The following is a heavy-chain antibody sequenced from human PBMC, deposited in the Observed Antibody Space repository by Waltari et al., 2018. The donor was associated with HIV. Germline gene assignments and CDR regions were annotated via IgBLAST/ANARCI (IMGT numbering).Heavy chain of an antibody. CDR3: AKEARGGYSDFTFPLES. Sequence: EVHLLESGGGLVQPGGSLRLSCAASGFSFIHFAMYWVRQAPGKGLEWVSVISGSANSAYYADSVKGRFTISRDNSKDTLFLQMKSLRAEDTAVYYCAKEARGGYSDFTFPLESWGQGTLVTVSS. V-gene: IGHV3-23*01. J-gene: IGHJ5*02. CDR2: ISGSANSA. D-gene: IGHD4-17*01. CDR1: GFSFIHFA.